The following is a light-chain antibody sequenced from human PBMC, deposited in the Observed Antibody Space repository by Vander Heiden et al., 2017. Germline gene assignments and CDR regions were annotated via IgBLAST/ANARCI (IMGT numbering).Light chain of an antibody. J-gene: IGLJ2*01. CDR1: RLGDKY. CDR3: QAWDSSTPV. Sequence: SYELTQPPSVSVSPGQTASITCSGDRLGDKYACWYQQKPGQSPVLVIYQDSKRASGIPERFSGSNSGNTATLTIRGTQAMDEADYYCQAWDSSTPVFGGGTKLTVL. CDR2: QDS. V-gene: IGLV3-1*01.